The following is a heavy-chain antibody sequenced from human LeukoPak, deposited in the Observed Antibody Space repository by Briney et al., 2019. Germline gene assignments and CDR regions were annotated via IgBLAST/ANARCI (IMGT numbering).Heavy chain of an antibody. CDR2: IWYDGSNK. CDR1: GFTFSSYG. J-gene: IGHJ4*02. V-gene: IGHV3-33*01. Sequence: GRSLRLSCAASGFTFSSYGMHWVRQAPGKGLEWVAVIWYDGSNKYYADSVKGRFTISRDNSKNTLYLQMNSLRAEDTAVYYCARDNVAVAGTYYYDSSGYLDYWGQGTLVTVSS. D-gene: IGHD3-22*01. CDR3: ARDNVAVAGTYYYDSSGYLDY.